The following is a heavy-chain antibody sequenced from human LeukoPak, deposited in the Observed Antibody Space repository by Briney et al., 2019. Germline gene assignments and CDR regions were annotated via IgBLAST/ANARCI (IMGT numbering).Heavy chain of an antibody. D-gene: IGHD6-19*01. CDR1: GFTFSGNW. J-gene: IGHJ4*02. CDR3: AKDRRAVAATRFDY. V-gene: IGHV3-74*01. CDR2: IGCGGCTT. Sequence: PGGSLRLSCAASGFTFSGNWMHWVRQAPGKGRVWVSRIGCGGCTTTYADSVKGRFTISRENAKNTVYPQMNSLSAEATSVYSCAKDRRAVAATRFDYGGQATLVTVYS.